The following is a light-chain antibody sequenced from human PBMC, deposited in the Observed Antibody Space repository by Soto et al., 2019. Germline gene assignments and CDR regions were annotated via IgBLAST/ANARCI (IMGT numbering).Light chain of an antibody. CDR3: GTWDTSLSAFYV. CDR2: DNG. V-gene: IGLV1-51*01. J-gene: IGLJ7*01. CDR1: SSNIGTNY. Sequence: QSVLTQPPSVSAAPGQTVTISCAGSSSNIGTNYVSWYRHIPGTAPKLLIFDNGKRPSDIPDRFSGFKSGTSATLDIAGLQTGDEADYYCGTWDTSLSAFYVFGTGTQLTVL.